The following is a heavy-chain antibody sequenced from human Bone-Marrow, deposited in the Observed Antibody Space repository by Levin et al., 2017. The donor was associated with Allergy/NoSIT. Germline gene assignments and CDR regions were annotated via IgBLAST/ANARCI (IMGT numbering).Heavy chain of an antibody. CDR1: VFTFDAYW. CDR3: ARIYDSSGYYSGVGAFDI. D-gene: IGHD3-22*01. CDR2: IKLDGSTS. J-gene: IGHJ3*02. V-gene: IGHV3-7*01. Sequence: LSLTCEASVFTFDAYWMTWVRQAPGKGLEWVANIKLDGSTSYYVDSVKGRFTISRDNSKNSLYLHMNSLRVEDTAVYYCARIYDSSGYYSGVGAFDIWGRGTMVTVSS.